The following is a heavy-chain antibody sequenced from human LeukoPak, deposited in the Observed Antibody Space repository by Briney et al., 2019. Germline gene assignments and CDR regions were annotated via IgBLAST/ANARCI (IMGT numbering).Heavy chain of an antibody. CDR2: IYHSGST. Sequence: SETLSLTCAVSGGSISSSNRWSWVRQPPGKGLEWIGEIYHSGSTNYNPSLKSRVTISVDTSKNQFSLKLSSVTAADTAVYYCARGNLWDYRRYYYYMDVWGKGTTGTVSS. CDR1: GGSISSSNR. CDR3: ARGNLWDYRRYYYYMDV. J-gene: IGHJ6*03. V-gene: IGHV4-4*02. D-gene: IGHD4-11*01.